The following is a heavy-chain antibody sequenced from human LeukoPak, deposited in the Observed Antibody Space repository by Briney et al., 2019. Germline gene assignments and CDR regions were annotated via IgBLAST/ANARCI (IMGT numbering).Heavy chain of an antibody. V-gene: IGHV4-34*01. Sequence: SETLSLTCAVYGGSFSGYYWSWIRQPPGKGLEWIGEINHSGSTNYNPSLKSRVTISVDTSKNQFSLKLSSVTAADTAVYYCARAGDVIRIQPHYYMDVWGKGTTVTVSS. CDR1: GGSFSGYY. CDR3: ARAGDVIRIQPHYYMDV. CDR2: INHSGST. D-gene: IGHD5-18*01. J-gene: IGHJ6*03.